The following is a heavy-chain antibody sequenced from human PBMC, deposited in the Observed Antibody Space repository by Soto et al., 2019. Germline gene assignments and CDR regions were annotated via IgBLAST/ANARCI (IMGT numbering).Heavy chain of an antibody. J-gene: IGHJ3*02. CDR1: GFTFSSYA. V-gene: IGHV3-23*01. D-gene: IGHD3-22*01. CDR3: AKEGGYYYDSSGYYYPPGAFDI. CDR2: ISGSGGST. Sequence: GGSLRLSCAASGFTFSSYAMSWVRQAPGKGLEWVSAISGSGGSTYYADSVKGRFTISRDNSKNTLYLQMNSLRAEDTAVYYCAKEGGYYYDSSGYYYPPGAFDIWGQGTMVTVSS.